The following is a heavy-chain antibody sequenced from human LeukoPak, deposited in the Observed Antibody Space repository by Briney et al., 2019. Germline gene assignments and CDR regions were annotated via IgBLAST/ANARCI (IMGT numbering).Heavy chain of an antibody. CDR3: ARVYPGAAAGILGSSPSGWLDP. CDR2: IYYSGST. Sequence: SETLSLTCTVSGGSISSSSYYWGWIRQPPGKGPEWIGSIYYSGSTYYNPSLKSRVTISVDTSKNQFSLKLSSVTAADTAVYYCARVYPGAAAGILGSSPSGWLDPWGQGTLVTVSS. J-gene: IGHJ5*02. CDR1: GGSISSSSYY. V-gene: IGHV4-39*07. D-gene: IGHD6-13*01.